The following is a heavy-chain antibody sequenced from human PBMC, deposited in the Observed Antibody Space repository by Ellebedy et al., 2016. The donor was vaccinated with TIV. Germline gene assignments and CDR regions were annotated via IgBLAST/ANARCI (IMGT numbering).Heavy chain of an antibody. D-gene: IGHD3-10*01. Sequence: PGGSLRLSCAASGFSFSSYAMHWVRQAPGKGLEWVAVTPYDGDKKYYGDSMKGRFTISRDNSKDTLYLQLNTLTPEDTAVYYCARAFGSGTSEYYYGMDVWGQGTTVTVSS. CDR3: ARAFGSGTSEYYYGMDV. CDR1: GFSFSSYA. CDR2: TPYDGDKK. J-gene: IGHJ6*02. V-gene: IGHV3-30-3*01.